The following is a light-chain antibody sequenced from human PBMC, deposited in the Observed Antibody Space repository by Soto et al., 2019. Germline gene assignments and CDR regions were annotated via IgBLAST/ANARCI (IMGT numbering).Light chain of an antibody. CDR3: ASWDATLSGWV. CDR1: NIGSKS. Sequence: SYELTQPPSVSVAPGQTARITCGGNNIGSKSVHWYQQKPGQAPVLVVYDDSDRPSGIPERFSGSNSGTSASLAISGLRPEDEADYFCASWDATLSGWVFGGGTKLTVL. J-gene: IGLJ3*02. V-gene: IGLV3-21*02. CDR2: DDS.